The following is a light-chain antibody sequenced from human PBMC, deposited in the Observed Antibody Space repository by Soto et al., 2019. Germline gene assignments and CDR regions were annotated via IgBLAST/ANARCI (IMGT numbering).Light chain of an antibody. J-gene: IGKJ5*01. CDR3: QQYGTSPIN. Sequence: IVFSPSPGTLSLSHGERATLSCSASQSIKNTFLAWYQQKPGQAPRLLIFGASSRSSGIPYRFSGSGSGTGFTLTVSRLEPEDFAVYYCQQYGTSPINFGQGARLEIK. CDR2: GAS. V-gene: IGKV3-20*01. CDR1: QSIKNTF.